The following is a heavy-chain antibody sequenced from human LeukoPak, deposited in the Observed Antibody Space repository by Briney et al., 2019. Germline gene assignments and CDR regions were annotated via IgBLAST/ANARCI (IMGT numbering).Heavy chain of an antibody. Sequence: PSETLSLTCTVSGGSISSSSYYWGWIRQPPGKGLEWLGSIYYSGSTYYNPSLKSRVTISVDTSKNQFSLKLSSVTAADTAVYYCARGLLLWFGELCPFDYWGQGTLVTVSS. CDR3: ARGLLLWFGELCPFDY. CDR2: IYYSGST. D-gene: IGHD3-10*01. V-gene: IGHV4-39*01. J-gene: IGHJ4*02. CDR1: GGSISSSSYY.